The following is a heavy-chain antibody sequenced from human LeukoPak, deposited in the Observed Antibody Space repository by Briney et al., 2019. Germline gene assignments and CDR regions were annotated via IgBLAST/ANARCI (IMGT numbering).Heavy chain of an antibody. CDR1: GFTLSSYS. CDR2: IKDKSDGGTT. Sequence: GGSLRLSCAASGFTLSSYSMNWVRQAPGKGLEWVGRIKDKSDGGTTDYAGPVKGRFTVSRDDSKNMVYLQMNNLKIEDTAVYFCTTLQTGFDFWGQGILVTVSS. V-gene: IGHV3-15*07. D-gene: IGHD1-14*01. J-gene: IGHJ4*02. CDR3: TTLQTGFDF.